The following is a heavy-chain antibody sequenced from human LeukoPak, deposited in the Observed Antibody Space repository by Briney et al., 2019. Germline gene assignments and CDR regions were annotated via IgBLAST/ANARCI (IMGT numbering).Heavy chain of an antibody. CDR3: ARAAIYYYDSSGPLSFDY. D-gene: IGHD3-22*01. J-gene: IGHJ4*02. CDR1: GGPVSSSMYY. V-gene: IGHV4-39*07. Sequence: KPSETLSLTCSVSGGPVSSSMYYWGWIRQPPGKGLEWIGSIYDRGSTYYNPSLKSRVTISVDTSKSQFSLKLSSVTAADTAVYYCARAAIYYYDSSGPLSFDYWGQGTLVTVSS. CDR2: IYDRGST.